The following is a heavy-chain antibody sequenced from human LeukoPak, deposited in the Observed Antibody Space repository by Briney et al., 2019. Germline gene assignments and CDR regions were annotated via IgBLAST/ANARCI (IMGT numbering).Heavy chain of an antibody. CDR2: IIPIFGTA. CDR3: ARDAGYCSSTSCSDNFDY. CDR1: GGTFSSYA. D-gene: IGHD2-2*01. Sequence: ASVKVSCKASGGTFSSYAISWVRQAPGQGLERMGGIIPIFGTANYAQKFQGRVTITADESTSTAYMELSSLRSEDTAVYYCARDAGYCSSTSCSDNFDYWGQGTLVTVSS. V-gene: IGHV1-69*13. J-gene: IGHJ4*02.